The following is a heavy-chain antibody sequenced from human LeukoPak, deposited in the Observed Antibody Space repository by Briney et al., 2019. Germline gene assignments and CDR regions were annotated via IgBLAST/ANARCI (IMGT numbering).Heavy chain of an antibody. CDR3: AKAETYYDFWSGHKNEFDY. CDR2: MSGSGSST. Sequence: GGSLRLFCAASGFTFKTYAMKWVRQVPGKGPEWVSSMSGSGSSTDYADSVKGRFTISRDNSKNTLYLQVNSLRAEDTAVYYCAKAETYYDFWSGHKNEFDYWGQGTLVTVSS. CDR1: GFTFKTYA. D-gene: IGHD3-3*01. J-gene: IGHJ4*02. V-gene: IGHV3-23*01.